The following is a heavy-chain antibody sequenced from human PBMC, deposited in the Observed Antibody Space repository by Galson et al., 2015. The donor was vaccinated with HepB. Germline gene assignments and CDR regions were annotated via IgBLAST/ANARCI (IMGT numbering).Heavy chain of an antibody. J-gene: IGHJ4*02. V-gene: IGHV1-24*01. CDR2: FDPEDGET. CDR3: TTDEFTRGPGGY. Sequence: SVKVSCKVPRYTLTKLSMHWVRQAPGKGLEWMGSFDPEDGETMYAPKFRGRFTMTDDTSADTAYMELSSLRSEDTAVYYCTTDEFTRGPGGYWGQGTLVTVSS. D-gene: IGHD3-10*01. CDR1: RYTLTKLS.